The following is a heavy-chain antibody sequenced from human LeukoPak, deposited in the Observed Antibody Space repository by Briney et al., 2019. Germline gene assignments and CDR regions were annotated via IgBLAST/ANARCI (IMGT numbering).Heavy chain of an antibody. J-gene: IGHJ4*02. Sequence: PGRSLRLSCAASGFTFISYGMHWVRQAPGKGLEWVAVIWYDGSNKYYADSVKGRFTISRDNSKNTLYLQMNSLRAEDTAVYYCAKADDDSSGPTGYWGQGTLVTVSS. CDR2: IWYDGSNK. D-gene: IGHD3-22*01. CDR3: AKADDDSSGPTGY. CDR1: GFTFISYG. V-gene: IGHV3-33*06.